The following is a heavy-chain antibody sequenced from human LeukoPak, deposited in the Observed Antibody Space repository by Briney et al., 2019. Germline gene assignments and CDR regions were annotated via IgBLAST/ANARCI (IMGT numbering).Heavy chain of an antibody. J-gene: IGHJ4*02. CDR1: GFTFRTYW. CDR2: INSDGSST. CDR3: TRAGSFRHDY. Sequence: GGSLRLSCSTSGFTFRTYWMHWLRQAPGKGLEWVSRINSDGSSTSYADTLKGRFTISRDNAKNTLYLQMNSLRAEDTAVYYCTRAGSFRHDYWGQGTLVTVSS. V-gene: IGHV3-74*01. D-gene: IGHD3-10*01.